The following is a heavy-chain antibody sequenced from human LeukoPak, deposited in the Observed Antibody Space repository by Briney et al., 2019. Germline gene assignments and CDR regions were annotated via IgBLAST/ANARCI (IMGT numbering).Heavy chain of an antibody. V-gene: IGHV3-21*01. Sequence: GVSLRLSCAASGFTFSSYAMSWVRQAPGKGLEWVSSISSSSSYIYYADSVKGRFTISRDNAKNSLYLQMNSLRAEDTAVYYCASAMMSNRLVEMATIIRIEAPGFDYWGQGTLVTVSS. J-gene: IGHJ4*02. CDR1: GFTFSSYA. D-gene: IGHD5-24*01. CDR2: ISSSSSYI. CDR3: ASAMMSNRLVEMATIIRIEAPGFDY.